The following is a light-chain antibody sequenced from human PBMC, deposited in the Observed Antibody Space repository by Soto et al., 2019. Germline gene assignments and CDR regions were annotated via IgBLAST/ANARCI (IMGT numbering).Light chain of an antibody. J-gene: IGKJ2*01. CDR2: AAS. CDR1: QSISSY. CDR3: QQSYSTPYT. V-gene: IGKV1-39*01. Sequence: DIQMTQSPSSLSASVGDRVTITCRASQSISSYLNCYQQKPGKAPKLLIYAASSLQSGVPSRFSGSGSGTDFTLTISSLQPEDFATYYCQQSYSTPYTFGQGTKREIK.